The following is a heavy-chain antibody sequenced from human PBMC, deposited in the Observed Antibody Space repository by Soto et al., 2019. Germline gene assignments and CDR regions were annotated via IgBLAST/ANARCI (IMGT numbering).Heavy chain of an antibody. CDR1: GFSLSTSGVG. V-gene: IGHV2-5*01. CDR3: ARRRPYCYGSGSRTWVDP. CDR2: IYWNDDK. Sequence: SGPTLVNPTQTLTLTCTFSGFSLSTSGVGVGWIRQPPGKALEWLALIYWNDDKRYSLSLKSRLTITKDTSKNQVVLTMTNMDPVDKATYYSARRRPYCYGSGSRTWVDPWGQGTLVTVSS. J-gene: IGHJ5*02. D-gene: IGHD3-10*01.